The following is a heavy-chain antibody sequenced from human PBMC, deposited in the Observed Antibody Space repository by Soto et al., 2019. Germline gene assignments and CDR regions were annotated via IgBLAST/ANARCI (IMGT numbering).Heavy chain of an antibody. Sequence: QVQLVQSGAEVKKPGSSVKVSCKASGGTFSSYAISWVRQAPGQGLEWMGEFIPIFGAADYAQNFQGRVTIAADESTSTAYMELSSLRSEDTAVYYCASPRDNYYYNGMDVWGQGTTVTVSS. J-gene: IGHJ6*02. CDR1: GGTFSSYA. CDR2: FIPIFGAA. D-gene: IGHD3-10*01. V-gene: IGHV1-69*12. CDR3: ASPRDNYYYNGMDV.